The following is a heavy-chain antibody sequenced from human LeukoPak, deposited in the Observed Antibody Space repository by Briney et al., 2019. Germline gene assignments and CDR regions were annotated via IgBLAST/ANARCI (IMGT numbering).Heavy chain of an antibody. CDR1: GFTVSGNE. CDR3: ARVQGYGDYYFDY. J-gene: IGHJ4*02. Sequence: GGSLRLSCAASGFTVSGNEMSWVRQAPGKGLEWVAVISYDGSNKYYADSVKGRFTISRDNAKNTLYLQMNSLRAEDTAVYYCARVQGYGDYYFDYWGQGTLVTVSS. V-gene: IGHV3-30*03. CDR2: ISYDGSNK. D-gene: IGHD4-17*01.